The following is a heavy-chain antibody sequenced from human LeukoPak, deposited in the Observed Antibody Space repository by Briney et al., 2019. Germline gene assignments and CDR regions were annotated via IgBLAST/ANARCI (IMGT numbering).Heavy chain of an antibody. Sequence: PSETLSLTCTVSGGSISSYYWSWIRQPPGKGLECIGYISYSGSTNYNPSLKSRVTISKDTSKNQFSLKLSSVTAADTAVYYCAAGGGNYLFGYWGQGTLVTVSS. CDR2: ISYSGST. D-gene: IGHD4-23*01. CDR1: GGSISSYY. CDR3: AAGGGNYLFGY. J-gene: IGHJ4*02. V-gene: IGHV4-59*01.